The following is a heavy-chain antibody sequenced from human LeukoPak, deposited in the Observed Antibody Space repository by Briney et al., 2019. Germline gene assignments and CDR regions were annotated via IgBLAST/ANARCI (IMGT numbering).Heavy chain of an antibody. J-gene: IGHJ4*02. D-gene: IGHD3-22*01. CDR1: GYIFIEYY. CDR3: ARGPDYYDSSGYYIQ. V-gene: IGHV1-2*02. Sequence: SVPDSFQACGYIFIEYYMHWLRPPRGKERAWMGWSYPNSGGSYYARMFQGRVTMTRDTSISTAYMELSRLRSDDTAVYYCARGPDYYDSSGYYIQWGQGTLVTVSS. CDR2: SYPNSGGS.